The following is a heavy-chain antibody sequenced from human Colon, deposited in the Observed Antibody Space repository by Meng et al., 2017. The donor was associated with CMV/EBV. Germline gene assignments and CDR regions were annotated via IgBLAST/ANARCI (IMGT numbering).Heavy chain of an antibody. D-gene: IGHD3-16*01. Sequence: GESLKISCAASGFIFSAYTMSWVRQAPGKGLEWVARMKEDGSEIYYVDSVKGRFTISRDNAKTSLYLQMDSLTVEDTALYYCARLGEYSLKDWGQGTLVTVSS. V-gene: IGHV3-7*01. CDR3: ARLGEYSLKD. J-gene: IGHJ4*02. CDR1: GFIFSAYT. CDR2: MKEDGSEI.